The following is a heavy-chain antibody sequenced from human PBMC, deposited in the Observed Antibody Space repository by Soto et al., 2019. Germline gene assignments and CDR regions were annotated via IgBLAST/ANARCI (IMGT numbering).Heavy chain of an antibody. Sequence: QVQLQESGPGLVKPSQTLSLTCSVSGGSISSGDYYWSWIRQPPGKGLEWIAYIYYSGIIYYNPSLKSRVTMSRDTSKNPFFLNLDYVTAADTAVYYCAREVGEVDYSSSSDAFDIWGQGTMVTVSS. J-gene: IGHJ3*02. D-gene: IGHD6-6*01. CDR1: GGSISSGDYY. V-gene: IGHV4-30-4*01. CDR3: AREVGEVDYSSSSDAFDI. CDR2: IYYSGII.